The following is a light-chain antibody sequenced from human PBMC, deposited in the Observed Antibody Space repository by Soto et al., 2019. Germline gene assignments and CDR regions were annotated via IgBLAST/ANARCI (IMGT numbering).Light chain of an antibody. CDR2: DAS. CDR1: QNINSI. CDR3: QQYKSYST. Sequence: DIQMTQSPSSQSASVGYRVTITCRASQNINSILNWYQQKSGKAPKVLIYDASTLESGVPSRFSGGGSGTEFTLTINNLQPDDLATYICQQYKSYSTFGRGTKGDIK. V-gene: IGKV1-5*01. J-gene: IGKJ1*01.